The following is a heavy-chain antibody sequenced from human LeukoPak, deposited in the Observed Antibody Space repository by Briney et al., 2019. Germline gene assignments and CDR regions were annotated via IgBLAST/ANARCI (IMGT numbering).Heavy chain of an antibody. D-gene: IGHD1-1*01. J-gene: IGHJ4*02. CDR2: IRTGGDST. CDR1: GFTFSIYG. V-gene: IGHV3-23*01. CDR3: VRENVRHGGFDS. Sequence: GGTLRLSCAASGFTFSIYGMSWVRQAPGKGLEWVSAIRTGGDSTYYADSVKGRFTISRDNAKNSLYLQMNSLRAEDTAVYYCVRENVRHGGFDSWGQGTLVTVSS.